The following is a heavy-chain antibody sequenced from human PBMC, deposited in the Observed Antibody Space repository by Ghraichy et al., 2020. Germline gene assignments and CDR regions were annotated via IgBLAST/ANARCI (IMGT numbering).Heavy chain of an antibody. CDR1: GGSLRSYY. D-gene: IGHD2-15*01. J-gene: IGHJ3*01. CDR2: IYYSGST. CDR3: ARDGLKSSGGVAFDLFGL. Sequence: SETLSLTCTVSGGSLRSYYWSWIRQSPGKGLEWIGNIYYSGSTNYNPSLKSRVTISVDTSKNQFSVRLTSVTVADAAVYYCARDGLKSSGGVAFDLFGLWGFGILVTVSS. V-gene: IGHV4-59*01.